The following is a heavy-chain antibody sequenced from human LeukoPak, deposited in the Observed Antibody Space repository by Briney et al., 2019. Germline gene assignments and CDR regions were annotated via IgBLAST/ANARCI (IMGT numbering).Heavy chain of an antibody. J-gene: IGHJ3*02. Sequence: GGSLRLSCAAPGFTFSSYGMHWVRQAPGKGLEWVSYISSSSSTIYYADSVKGRFTISRDNAKNSLYLQMNSLRAEDTAVYYCAREHRNLRRGAFDIWGQGTMVTVSS. V-gene: IGHV3-48*04. CDR3: AREHRNLRRGAFDI. D-gene: IGHD1-14*01. CDR2: ISSSSSTI. CDR1: GFTFSSYG.